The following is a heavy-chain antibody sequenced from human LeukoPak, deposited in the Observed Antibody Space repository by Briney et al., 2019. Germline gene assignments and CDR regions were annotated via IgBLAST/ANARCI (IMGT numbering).Heavy chain of an antibody. V-gene: IGHV4-39*07. D-gene: IGHD4-17*01. CDR1: GGSIRSSYYY. J-gene: IGHJ5*02. Sequence: SETLSLTCTVSGGSIRSSYYYWGWIRQPPGKGLEWIGSIYDSGSTYYNPSLKSRVTISVDTSKNQLSLKLSSVTAADTAVYYCARSRYGDYGGGWFDPWGQGTLVTVSS. CDR2: IYDSGST. CDR3: ARSRYGDYGGGWFDP.